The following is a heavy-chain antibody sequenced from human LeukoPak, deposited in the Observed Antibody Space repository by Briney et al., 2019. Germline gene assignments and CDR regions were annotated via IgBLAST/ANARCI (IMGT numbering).Heavy chain of an antibody. CDR2: INPSGGST. CDR1: GYTFTTYN. J-gene: IGHJ4*02. CDR3: ARDFGDYLHFDY. Sequence: ASVKVSCKASGYTFTTYNIHWVRQAPGQGLERMGIINPSGGSTSYAQKFQGRVTLTRDMSTRTVYMELSSLRSEDTAVYYCARDFGDYLHFDYWGQGTLVTVSS. V-gene: IGHV1-46*01. D-gene: IGHD4-17*01.